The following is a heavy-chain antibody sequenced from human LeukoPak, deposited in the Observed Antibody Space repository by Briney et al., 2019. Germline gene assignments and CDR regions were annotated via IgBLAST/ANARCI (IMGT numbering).Heavy chain of an antibody. V-gene: IGHV3-15*01. CDR3: TTDPVLLWFGEFND. D-gene: IGHD3-10*01. Sequence: GGSLRLSCAASGFTFSNAWMSWVRQAPGKGLEWVGRIKSKTDGGTTDYAAPVKGRFTISRDDSKTTLYLQMNSLKTEDTAVCYCTTDPVLLWFGEFNDWGQGTLVTVSS. CDR1: GFTFSNAW. CDR2: IKSKTDGGTT. J-gene: IGHJ4*02.